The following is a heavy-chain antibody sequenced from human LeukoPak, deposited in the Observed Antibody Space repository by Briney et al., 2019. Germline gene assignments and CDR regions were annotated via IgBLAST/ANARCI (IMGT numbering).Heavy chain of an antibody. CDR3: AREGAAAFDY. Sequence: SVKVSFTASGGTFSSYAISWVRQAPGQGLEWMGGIIPIFGTANYAQKFQGRVTITTDESTSTAYMELSSLRSEDTAVYYCAREGAAAFDYWGQGTLVTVSS. J-gene: IGHJ4*02. V-gene: IGHV1-69*05. CDR2: IIPIFGTA. CDR1: GGTFSSYA. D-gene: IGHD6-13*01.